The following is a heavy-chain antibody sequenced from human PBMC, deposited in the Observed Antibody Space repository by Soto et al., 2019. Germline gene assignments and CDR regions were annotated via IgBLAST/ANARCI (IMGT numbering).Heavy chain of an antibody. Sequence: ASVKVSGKASGGTFSSYAISWVRQAPGQGLEWMGGIIPIFGTANYAQKFQGRVTITADESTSTAYMELSSLRSEYTAVYYCAREVTHQHPENDAFDIWGQGTMVTV. CDR2: IIPIFGTA. CDR1: GGTFSSYA. V-gene: IGHV1-69*13. J-gene: IGHJ3*02. D-gene: IGHD5-18*01. CDR3: AREVTHQHPENDAFDI.